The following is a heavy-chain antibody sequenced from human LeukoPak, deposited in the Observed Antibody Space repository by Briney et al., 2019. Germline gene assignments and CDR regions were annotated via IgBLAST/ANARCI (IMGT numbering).Heavy chain of an antibody. CDR1: GGSISSYY. V-gene: IGHV4-59*01. D-gene: IGHD6-13*01. Sequence: SETLSLTCTVSGGSISSYYWSWIRLPPGKGLEWIGDIYYSGSTNYNPSLKSRVTISVDTSKNQFSLKLSSVTAADTAVYYCARGPDTSTWYYYYMDVWGKGTTVTVSS. J-gene: IGHJ6*03. CDR2: IYYSGST. CDR3: ARGPDTSTWYYYYMDV.